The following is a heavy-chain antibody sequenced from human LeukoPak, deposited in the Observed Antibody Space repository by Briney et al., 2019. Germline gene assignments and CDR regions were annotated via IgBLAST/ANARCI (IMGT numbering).Heavy chain of an antibody. CDR2: IYYSGST. Sequence: SETLSLTCTVSGGSISSGDYYWSWIRQPPGKGLDWIGYIYYSGSTYYNPSLKSRVTISVDTSKNQFSLKLSSVTAADTAVYYCARDGGYDFWSGYYTKVYWFDPWGQGTLVTVSS. V-gene: IGHV4-30-4*01. CDR1: GGSISSGDYY. J-gene: IGHJ5*02. CDR3: ARDGGYDFWSGYYTKVYWFDP. D-gene: IGHD3-3*01.